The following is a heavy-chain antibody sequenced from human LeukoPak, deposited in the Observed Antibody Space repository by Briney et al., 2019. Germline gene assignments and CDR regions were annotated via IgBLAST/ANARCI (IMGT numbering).Heavy chain of an antibody. D-gene: IGHD6-25*01. CDR3: ATAGAAAT. CDR2: IKSKTDGGTI. V-gene: IGHV3-15*01. Sequence: GVSLRLSCAASGFTFTSAWMNWVRQAPGEGLEWVGRIKSKTDGGTIDYAAPVKGRFTISRDDSKDELYLQMNSLKTDDTAVYYCATAGAAATWGQGTLVTVSS. CDR1: GFTFTSAW. J-gene: IGHJ5*02.